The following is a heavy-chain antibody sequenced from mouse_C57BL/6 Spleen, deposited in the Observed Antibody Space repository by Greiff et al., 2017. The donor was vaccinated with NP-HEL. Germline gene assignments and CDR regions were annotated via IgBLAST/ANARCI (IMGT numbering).Heavy chain of an antibody. V-gene: IGHV1-64*01. CDR3: AKICSNGSYYAMDY. CDR2: IHPNSGST. CDR1: GYTFTSYW. Sequence: QVQLQQPGAELVKPGASVKLSCKASGYTFTSYWMHWVKQRPGQGLEWIGMIHPNSGSTNYNQKFKSKATLTVDKSSSTAYMQLSSLTSEDSAVFYCAKICSNGSYYAMDYWGQGTPVTVSS. J-gene: IGHJ4*01. D-gene: IGHD2-5*01.